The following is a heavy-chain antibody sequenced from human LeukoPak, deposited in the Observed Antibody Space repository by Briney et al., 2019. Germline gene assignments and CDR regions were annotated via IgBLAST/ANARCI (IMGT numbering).Heavy chain of an antibody. CDR3: ARDPRGYYYDSSGYPLDY. CDR2: INPNSGGT. D-gene: IGHD3-22*01. V-gene: IGHV1-2*02. CDR1: GYTFTGYY. J-gene: IGHJ4*02. Sequence: ASVKVSCKASGYTFTGYYMHWVRQAPGQGLEWRGWINPNSGGTNCAQKYKGRVTMTRDTSISTAYMELGRLRSDDTAVYYCARDPRGYYYDSSGYPLDYWGQGTLVTVSS.